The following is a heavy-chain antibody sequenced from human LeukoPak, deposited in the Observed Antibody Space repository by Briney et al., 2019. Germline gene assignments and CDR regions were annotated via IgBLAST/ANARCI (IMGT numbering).Heavy chain of an antibody. D-gene: IGHD4-17*01. CDR1: GGSISSSSYY. CDR3: ARDLKDYGDYALDY. Sequence: SETLSLTCTVSGGSISSSSYYWGWIRQPPGKGLEWIGSIYYSGSTYYNPSLKSRVTISVDTSKNQFSLKLSSVTAADTAVYYCARDLKDYGDYALDYWGQGTLVTVSS. J-gene: IGHJ4*02. CDR2: IYYSGST. V-gene: IGHV4-39*07.